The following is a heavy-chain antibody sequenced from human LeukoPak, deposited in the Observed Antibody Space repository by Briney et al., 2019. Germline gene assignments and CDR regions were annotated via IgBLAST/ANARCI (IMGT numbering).Heavy chain of an antibody. CDR3: ARDYGGNYFDY. CDR1: GYTFTGYY. D-gene: IGHD4-23*01. CDR2: IIPIFGTA. Sequence: SVKVSCKASGYTFTGYYMHWVRQAPGQGLEWMGGIIPIFGTANYAQKFQGRVTITADESTSTAYMELSSLRSEDTAVYYCARDYGGNYFDYWGQGTLVTVSS. V-gene: IGHV1-69*13. J-gene: IGHJ4*02.